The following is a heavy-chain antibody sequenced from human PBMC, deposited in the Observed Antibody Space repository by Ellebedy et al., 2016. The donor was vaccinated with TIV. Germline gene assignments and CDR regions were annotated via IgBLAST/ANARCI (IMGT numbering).Heavy chain of an antibody. CDR1: GVSVSSVRYY. V-gene: IGHV4-39*01. CDR3: ARIDPWQPIDD. D-gene: IGHD2-21*01. J-gene: IGHJ4*02. Sequence: MPSETLSLTCNVSGVSVSSVRYYRAWIRQPPGKGLEWIGSVYHSGSPYYNPSLKSRVTLSADPSRNQFSLKLKTVTVEDTAVYYCARIDPWQPIDDWGQGILVTVSS. CDR2: VYHSGSP.